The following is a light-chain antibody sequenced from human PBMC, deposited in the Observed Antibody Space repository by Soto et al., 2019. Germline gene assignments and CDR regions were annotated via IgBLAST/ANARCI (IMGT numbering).Light chain of an antibody. J-gene: IGKJ3*01. V-gene: IGKV3-15*01. CDR1: QSVSSN. Sequence: EIVMSQSPATLSVSPGERATLSCRASQSVSSNLAWYQQKPGQAPRLLIYGASTRATGIPARFSGSGSGTEFTLTISSLQSEDFAVYYCQQYNNWPPVTFGPGTKVDIK. CDR2: GAS. CDR3: QQYNNWPPVT.